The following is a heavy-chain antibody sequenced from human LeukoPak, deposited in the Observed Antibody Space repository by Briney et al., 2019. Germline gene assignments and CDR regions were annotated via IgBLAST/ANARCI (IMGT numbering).Heavy chain of an antibody. J-gene: IGHJ3*02. D-gene: IGHD2-8*01. CDR2: IYYSGST. CDR3: ARAPNGFGAFDI. CDR1: GGSMRSYY. V-gene: IGHV4-59*01. Sequence: SETLSLTCTVSGGSMRSYYWVWIRQPPGKGLEWIGYIYYSGSTDYNPSLKSRVTISVDTSKNHFSLKMGSVTAADTAVYYCARAPNGFGAFDIWGPGTMVTVSS.